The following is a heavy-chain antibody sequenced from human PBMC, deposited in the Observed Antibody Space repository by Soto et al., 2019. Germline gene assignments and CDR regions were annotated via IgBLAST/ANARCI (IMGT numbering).Heavy chain of an antibody. D-gene: IGHD6-13*01. CDR2: IIPILGIA. CDR1: GGTFSSYT. Sequence: AASVKVSCKASGGTFSSYTISWVRQAPGQGLEWMGRIIPILGIANYAQKFQGRVTITADKSTSTAYMELSSLRSEDTAVYYCARLESSWSGFDYWGQGTLVTVSS. V-gene: IGHV1-69*02. J-gene: IGHJ4*02. CDR3: ARLESSWSGFDY.